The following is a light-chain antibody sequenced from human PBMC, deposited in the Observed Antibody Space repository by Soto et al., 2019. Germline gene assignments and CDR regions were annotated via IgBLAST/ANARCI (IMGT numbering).Light chain of an antibody. CDR3: SSKRDSSTLFV. J-gene: IGLJ1*01. V-gene: IGLV2-14*01. CDR2: EVT. Sequence: HSAMTQPASVSGSPGQSITISCTGTSSDVGAYNYVSWYQHHPGKVPKLLIYEVTNRPSGVSDRFSGSKSGNTASLTISGLQAEDEADYYCSSKRDSSTLFVFGTGTKVTLL. CDR1: SSDVGAYNY.